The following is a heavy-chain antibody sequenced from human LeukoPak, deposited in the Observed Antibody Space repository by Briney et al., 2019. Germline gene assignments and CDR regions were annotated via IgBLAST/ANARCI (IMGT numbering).Heavy chain of an antibody. CDR1: GYTFTSYD. D-gene: IGHD6-13*01. CDR3: ARAASWSPIGDYYYYMDV. Sequence: ASVKVSCKASGYTFTSYDINWVRQATGQGLEWMGWMNPNSGNTGYAQKFQGRVTMTRNTSISTAYMELTSLRSEDTAVYYCARAASWSPIGDYYYYMDVWGKGTTVTISS. CDR2: MNPNSGNT. J-gene: IGHJ6*03. V-gene: IGHV1-8*01.